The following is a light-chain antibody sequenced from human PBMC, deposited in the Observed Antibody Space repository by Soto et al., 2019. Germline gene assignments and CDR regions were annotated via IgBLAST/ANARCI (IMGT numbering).Light chain of an antibody. CDR2: WAS. CDR3: HQYYSSPT. V-gene: IGKV4-1*01. J-gene: IGKJ1*01. Sequence: DIVMTQSPDSLAVSLGERATINCKSSQSVLYSPNNRNYLVWYQQKPGQPPKLLISWASTRESGVPDRFSGSGSGTDFTLTISSLQAEDVAVYYCHQYYSSPTFGQGTKVEIK. CDR1: QSVLYSPNNRNY.